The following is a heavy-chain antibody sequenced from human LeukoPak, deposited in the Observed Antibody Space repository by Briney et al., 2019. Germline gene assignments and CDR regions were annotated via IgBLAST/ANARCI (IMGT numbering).Heavy chain of an antibody. CDR3: ARDEFRGPGAFDI. CDR2: IIPIFGTA. V-gene: IGHV1-69*05. Sequence: SVKVSCKASGGTFSSYAISWVRQAPGQGLEWMGRIIPIFGTANYAQKFQGRVTITTDESTSTAYMELSSLRSEDTAVYYCARDEFRGPGAFDIWGQGTMVTVSS. D-gene: IGHD3-10*01. J-gene: IGHJ3*02. CDR1: GGTFSSYA.